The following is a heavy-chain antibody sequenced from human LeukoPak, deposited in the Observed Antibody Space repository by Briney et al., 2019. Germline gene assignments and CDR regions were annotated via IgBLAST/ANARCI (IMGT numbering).Heavy chain of an antibody. J-gene: IGHJ4*02. CDR2: IYHSGST. CDR3: ARALAGAASGFDY. CDR1: GGSISSGGYS. V-gene: IGHV4-30-2*01. D-gene: IGHD6-13*01. Sequence: SETLSLTCAVSGGSISSGGYSWSWIRQPPGKGLEWIGYIYHSGSTYYNPSLKSRVPISVDRSKNQFSLKLSSVTAADTAVYYCARALAGAASGFDYWGQGTLVTVSS.